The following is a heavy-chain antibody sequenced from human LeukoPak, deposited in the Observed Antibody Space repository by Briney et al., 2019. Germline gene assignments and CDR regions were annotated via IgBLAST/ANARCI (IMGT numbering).Heavy chain of an antibody. CDR2: VSYDGTET. D-gene: IGHD3-10*01. J-gene: IGHJ6*04. V-gene: IGHV3-30*03. CDR3: ARSARGVIFDV. Sequence: GGSLRLTCAASGFIFSRYGIHWVRQAPGKGLEWVAVVSYDGTETKYADSVKGRLNLSRDNSKNTVYLQMNSLTFEDTAVYYCARSARGVIFDVWGKGTTVTVSS. CDR1: GFIFSRYG.